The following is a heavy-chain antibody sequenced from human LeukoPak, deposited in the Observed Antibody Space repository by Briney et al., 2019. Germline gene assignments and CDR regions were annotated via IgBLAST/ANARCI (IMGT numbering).Heavy chain of an antibody. CDR1: GFTFNNYA. D-gene: IGHD1-26*01. CDR2: ISGSGGNT. J-gene: IGHJ4*02. CDR3: AKDVGKWESLHFFDY. V-gene: IGHV3-23*01. Sequence: GGSLRLSCAASGFTFNNYAMSWVRQAPGKGLEWVSVISGSGGNTHYADSVKGRFTISRDISKNTLYLQMNSLRAEDTAVYYCAKDVGKWESLHFFDYWGQGTLVTVSS.